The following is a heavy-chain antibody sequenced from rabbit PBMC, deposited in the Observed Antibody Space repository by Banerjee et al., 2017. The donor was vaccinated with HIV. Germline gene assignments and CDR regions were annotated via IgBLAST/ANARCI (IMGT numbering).Heavy chain of an antibody. D-gene: IGHD8-1*01. Sequence: QEQLVESGGGLVKPEGSLTLTCTASGFSFSSRYDMCWVRQAPGKGLEWIGCIDNGSSGFTYYASWAKGRFTISKTSSTTVTLQMTSLTAADTATYFCARDTGSSFSSYGMDLLGQGTLVTVS. J-gene: IGHJ6*01. CDR1: GFSFSSRYD. CDR2: IDNGSSGFT. V-gene: IGHV1S45*01. CDR3: ARDTGSSFSSYGMDL.